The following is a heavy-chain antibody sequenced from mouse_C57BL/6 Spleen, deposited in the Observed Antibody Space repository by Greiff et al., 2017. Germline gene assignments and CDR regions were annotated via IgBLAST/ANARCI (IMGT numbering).Heavy chain of an antibody. CDR2: INPGSGGT. CDR1: GYAFTNYL. J-gene: IGHJ2*01. CDR3: ARGVVTTVLDY. D-gene: IGHD1-1*01. Sequence: QVQLQQSGAELVRPGTSVKVSCKASGYAFTNYLIEWVKQRPGQGLEWIGVINPGSGGTNYNEKFKGKATLTADKSSSTAYMQLSSLTSEDSAVYFCARGVVTTVLDYWGQGTTLTVSS. V-gene: IGHV1-54*01.